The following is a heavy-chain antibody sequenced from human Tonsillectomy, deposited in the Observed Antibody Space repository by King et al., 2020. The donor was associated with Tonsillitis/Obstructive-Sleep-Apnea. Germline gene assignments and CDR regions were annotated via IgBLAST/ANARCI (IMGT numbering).Heavy chain of an antibody. CDR2: IYWDDDK. CDR1: GFSLSTSGVG. D-gene: IGHD3-10*01. CDR3: AHSPTTMVRGVIIKEGPDAFDI. Sequence: ITLKESGPTLVKPTQTLTLTCTFSGFSLSTSGVGVGWIRQPPGKALEWLALIYWDDDKRYSPSLKSRLTITKDTSKNQVVLTMTNMDPVDTATYYCAHSPTTMVRGVIIKEGPDAFDIWGQGTMVTVSS. V-gene: IGHV2-5*02. J-gene: IGHJ3*02.